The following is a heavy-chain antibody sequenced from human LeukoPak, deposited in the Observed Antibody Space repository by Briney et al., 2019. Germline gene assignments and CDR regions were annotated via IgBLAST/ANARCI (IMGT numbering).Heavy chain of an antibody. J-gene: IGHJ3*02. CDR3: AMSVYYYDSSGYTDAFDI. CDR2: INPNSGGT. Sequence: ASVKVSCKASGYTFTGYYIHWVRQAPGQGLEWMGWINPNSGGTNYAQKFQGRVTMTRDTSISTAYMELSRLRSDDTAVYYCAMSVYYYDSSGYTDAFDIWGQGTMVTVSS. CDR1: GYTFTGYY. V-gene: IGHV1-2*02. D-gene: IGHD3-22*01.